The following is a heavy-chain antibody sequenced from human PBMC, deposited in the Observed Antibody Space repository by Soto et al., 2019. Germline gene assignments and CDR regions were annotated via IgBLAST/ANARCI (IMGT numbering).Heavy chain of an antibody. Sequence: QLQLQESGSGLVKPSQTLSLTCAVSGGSISSGGYSRSWLRQPPGKGLEWIGYIYHSGSTYYNPSLKSRVTISVDRSKNQFALKLSSVTAADTAVYYCARASTTVTTLDYWGQGTLVTVSS. D-gene: IGHD4-17*01. CDR2: IYHSGST. J-gene: IGHJ4*02. CDR1: GGSISSGGYS. CDR3: ARASTTVTTLDY. V-gene: IGHV4-30-2*01.